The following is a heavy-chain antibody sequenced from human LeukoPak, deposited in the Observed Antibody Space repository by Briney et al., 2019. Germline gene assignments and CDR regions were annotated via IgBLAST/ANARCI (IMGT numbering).Heavy chain of an antibody. D-gene: IGHD5-18*01. Sequence: PGGSLRLSCAASGFTFNNYGMHWVRQAPGKGLEWVAVISYDGSNKYYADSVKGRFTISRDNSKNTLYLQMNSLRAEDTAVYYCARAPRVGYTQTYWYFDLWGRGTLVTVSS. V-gene: IGHV3-30*03. CDR2: ISYDGSNK. J-gene: IGHJ2*01. CDR1: GFTFNNYG. CDR3: ARAPRVGYTQTYWYFDL.